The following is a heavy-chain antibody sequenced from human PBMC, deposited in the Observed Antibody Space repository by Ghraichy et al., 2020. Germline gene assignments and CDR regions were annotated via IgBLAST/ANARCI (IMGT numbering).Heavy chain of an antibody. J-gene: IGHJ4*02. Sequence: SETLSLTCNVSGGSIRSDYWSWIRQSPGKGLEWIGYIFYSGSGITNYNPSLKSRVTVSMDTSKNQVSLMLTSVTTADTALYYCARSKYTDGWFYFDHWGRGPLVTVSS. V-gene: IGHV4-59*01. D-gene: IGHD6-19*01. CDR3: ARSKYTDGWFYFDH. CDR2: IFYSGSGIT. CDR1: GGSIRSDY.